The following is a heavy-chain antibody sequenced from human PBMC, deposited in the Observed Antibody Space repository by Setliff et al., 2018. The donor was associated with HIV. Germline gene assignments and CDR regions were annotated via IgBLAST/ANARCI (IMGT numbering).Heavy chain of an antibody. CDR2: ISYSGGNNK. J-gene: IGHJ4*02. CDR3: ARDLSYDYDRSSDTFDY. Sequence: GGSLRLSCAASGFTFSSYAMVWVRQAPGKGLEWVALISYSGGNNKYYADSVKGRFTIARDNSRNTLYLQMNTLRAEDTAVYYCARDLSYDYDRSSDTFDYWGQGTLVTVSS. D-gene: IGHD3-22*01. CDR1: GFTFSSYA. V-gene: IGHV3-30*04.